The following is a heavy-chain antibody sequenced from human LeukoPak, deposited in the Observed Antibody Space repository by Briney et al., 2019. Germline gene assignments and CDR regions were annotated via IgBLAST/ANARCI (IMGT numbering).Heavy chain of an antibody. Sequence: ASVKVSCKAFGYTFTSNYMHWVRQAPGQGLEWMGGIIPIFGTANYAQKFQGRVTITADKSTSTAYMELSSLRSEDTAVYYCARLYMEYYFDYWGQGTLVTVSS. D-gene: IGHD3-16*02. CDR2: IIPIFGTA. CDR3: ARLYMEYYFDY. CDR1: GYTFTSNY. J-gene: IGHJ4*02. V-gene: IGHV1-69*06.